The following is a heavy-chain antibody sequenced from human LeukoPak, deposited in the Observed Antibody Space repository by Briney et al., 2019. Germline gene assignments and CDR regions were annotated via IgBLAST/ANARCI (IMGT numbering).Heavy chain of an antibody. CDR3: ARDSPSGSYDY. J-gene: IGHJ4*02. CDR2: ISSSSGTI. CDR1: GFTFSSYS. V-gene: IGHV3-48*01. D-gene: IGHD3-10*01. Sequence: GGSLRLSCAASGFTFSSYSMNWVRQAPGKGLEWVSFISSSSGTIYYADSVKGRVTISRDNAKNSLYLQMNSLRAEDMAVYYCARDSPSGSYDYWGQGTLVTVSS.